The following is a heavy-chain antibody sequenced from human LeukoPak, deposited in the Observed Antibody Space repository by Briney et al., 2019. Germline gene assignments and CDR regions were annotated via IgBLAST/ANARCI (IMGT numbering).Heavy chain of an antibody. CDR2: INQDGSAK. CDR1: GFTSRNFW. CDR3: ARERPSLARHLSNYIGTDYYYYYMDV. D-gene: IGHD4-11*01. V-gene: IGHV3-7*03. Sequence: GGSLRLSCAASGFTSRNFWMSWVRQAPGKGLEWLANINQDGSAKYYVDSVKGRFTISRDNSKNTLYLQMNSLRAEDTAVYYCARERPSLARHLSNYIGTDYYYYYMDVWGKGTTVTVSS. J-gene: IGHJ6*03.